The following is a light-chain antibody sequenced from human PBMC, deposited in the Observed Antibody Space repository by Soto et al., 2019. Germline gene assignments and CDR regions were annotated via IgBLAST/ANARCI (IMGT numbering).Light chain of an antibody. Sequence: DIQMTQSPSSLSASVGDRVTITCRASQSISSYLNWYQQKPGKAPKLLIYAASSLQSGVPSRFRGSGSGTDFTLTISSLQPEDCSTYYCQQCYSTAYTFGQGTKLEIK. CDR2: AAS. CDR1: QSISSY. J-gene: IGKJ2*01. V-gene: IGKV1-39*01. CDR3: QQCYSTAYT.